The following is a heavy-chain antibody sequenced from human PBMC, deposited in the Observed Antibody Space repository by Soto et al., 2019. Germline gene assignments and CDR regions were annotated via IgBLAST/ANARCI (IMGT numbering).Heavy chain of an antibody. D-gene: IGHD6-25*01. CDR2: ISAFNGDT. CDR3: TREAGWQRMVPYD. J-gene: IGHJ4*02. CDR1: GYTFTSYG. Sequence: QVQRVQSGSEVKKPGASVNVSCKAFGYTFTSYGFSWVRQVPGQGLEWLGWISAFNGDTQYAQTMKGRLTVTTETSTTSVHMELRRLTPADTAVYYCTREAGWQRMVPYDWGQGTLVTVS. V-gene: IGHV1-18*04.